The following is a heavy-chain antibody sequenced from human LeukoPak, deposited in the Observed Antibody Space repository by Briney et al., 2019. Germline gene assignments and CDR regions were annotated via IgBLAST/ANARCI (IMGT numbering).Heavy chain of an antibody. J-gene: IGHJ4*02. CDR1: GGSISSYY. CDR2: IYYSGST. D-gene: IGHD1-26*01. V-gene: IGHV4-59*01. Sequence: PSETLSLTCTVFGGSISSYYWSWIRQPPGKGLEWIGYIYYSGSTNYNPSLKSRVTISVDTSKNQFSLKLSSVTAADTAVYYCVGRVFRWELPPIWGQGTLVTVSS. CDR3: VGRVFRWELPPI.